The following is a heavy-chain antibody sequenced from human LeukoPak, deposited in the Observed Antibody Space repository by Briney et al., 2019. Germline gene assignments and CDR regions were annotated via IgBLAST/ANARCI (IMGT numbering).Heavy chain of an antibody. CDR3: ARGYCSGGSCEQIDY. D-gene: IGHD2-15*01. CDR2: IIPILGIA. CDR1: GGTFSSYA. V-gene: IGHV1-69*04. Sequence: SVKVSCKASGGTFSSYAISWVRQAPGQGLKWMGRIIPILGIANYAQKFQGRVTITADKSTSTAYMELSSLRSEDTAVYYCARGYCSGGSCEQIDYWGQGTLVTVSS. J-gene: IGHJ4*02.